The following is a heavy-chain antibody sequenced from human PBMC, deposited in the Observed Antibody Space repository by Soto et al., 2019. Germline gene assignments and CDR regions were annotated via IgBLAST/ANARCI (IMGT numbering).Heavy chain of an antibody. CDR2: IYWDDDK. D-gene: IGHD3-3*01. CDR1: GFSLTTSGVG. V-gene: IGHV2-5*02. J-gene: IGHJ4*02. CDR3: AHRILRTVFGLVTTTAIYFDF. Sequence: QITLNESGPTVVKPAETLTLTCTFSGFSLTTSGVGVGWIRQSPGKAPEWLALIYWDDDKGYSASLKRRLTITKDTSKNQVVLTMASVDPADTATYYCAHRILRTVFGLVTTTAIYFDFWGQGTPVVVSS.